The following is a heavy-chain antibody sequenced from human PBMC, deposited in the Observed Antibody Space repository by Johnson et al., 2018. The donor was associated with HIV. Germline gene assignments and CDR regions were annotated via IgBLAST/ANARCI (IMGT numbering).Heavy chain of an antibody. J-gene: IGHJ3*02. CDR1: GFTFSSYA. Sequence: VQLVESGGGVVQPGRSLRLSCVASGFTFSSYAMSWVRQAPGKGLEWVSAISGSGGSTYYADSVKGRFTISRYNSKNTLYLQMNSLKTEDTAVYYCTTDHSSADDAFDIWGQGTMVTVSS. D-gene: IGHD3-22*01. CDR2: ISGSGGST. CDR3: TTDHSSADDAFDI. V-gene: IGHV3-23*04.